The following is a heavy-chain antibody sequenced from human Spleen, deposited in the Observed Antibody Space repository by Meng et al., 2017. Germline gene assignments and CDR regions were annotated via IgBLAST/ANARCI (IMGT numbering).Heavy chain of an antibody. J-gene: IGHJ4*02. CDR1: GYSFTSYW. CDR3: ARRNYSDYNLDY. Sequence: GESLKISCKASGYSFTSYWIAWVRQMPGKGLEWMGIINPGDSSTRYSPSFQGQVTISADKYISTAYLQWSSRGASDTAMYYCARRNYSDYNLDYWGQGTVVTVSS. D-gene: IGHD4-11*01. CDR2: INPGDSST. V-gene: IGHV5-51*01.